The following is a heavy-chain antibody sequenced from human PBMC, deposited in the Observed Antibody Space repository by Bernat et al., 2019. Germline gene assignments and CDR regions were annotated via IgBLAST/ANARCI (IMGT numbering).Heavy chain of an antibody. CDR1: GYTFTSYG. Sequence: VQLVQSGAEVKKPGASVKVSCKASGYTFTSYGISWVRQAPGQGLEWMGWISAYNGNTNYAQKLQGRVTMTTDTSTSTAYMELRSLRSDDTAVYYCARIDAFWSGLYYYYYMDVWGKGTTVTVSS. CDR3: ARIDAFWSGLYYYYYMDV. D-gene: IGHD3-3*01. V-gene: IGHV1-18*01. CDR2: ISAYNGNT. J-gene: IGHJ6*03.